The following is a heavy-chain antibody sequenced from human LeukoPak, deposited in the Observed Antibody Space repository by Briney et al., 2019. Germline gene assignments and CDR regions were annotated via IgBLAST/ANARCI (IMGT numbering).Heavy chain of an antibody. Sequence: GGSLRLSCAASGFTFSSYATSWVRQAPGKGLEWVSAISGSGGSTYYADSVKGRFTISRDNSKNTLYLQMNSLRAEDTAVYYCAKEKLWFGELSPSDYWGQGTLVTVSS. V-gene: IGHV3-23*01. CDR1: GFTFSSYA. D-gene: IGHD3-10*01. CDR3: AKEKLWFGELSPSDY. J-gene: IGHJ4*02. CDR2: ISGSGGST.